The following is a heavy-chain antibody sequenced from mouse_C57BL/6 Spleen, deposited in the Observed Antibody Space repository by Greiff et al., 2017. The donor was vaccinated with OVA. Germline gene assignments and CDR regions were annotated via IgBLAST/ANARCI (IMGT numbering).Heavy chain of an antibody. Sequence: DVKLVESGGGLVKPGGSLKLSCAASGFTFSSYAMSWVRQTPEKRLEWVATISDGGSYTYYPDNVKGRFTISRDNAKNNLYLQMSHLKSEDTAMYYCARDALRYYFDYWGQGTTLTVSS. CDR2: ISDGGSYT. J-gene: IGHJ2*01. D-gene: IGHD1-1*01. CDR1: GFTFSSYA. CDR3: ARDALRYYFDY. V-gene: IGHV5-4*01.